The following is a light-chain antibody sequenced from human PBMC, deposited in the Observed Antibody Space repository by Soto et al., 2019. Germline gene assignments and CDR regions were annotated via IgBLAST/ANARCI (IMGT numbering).Light chain of an antibody. V-gene: IGKV3-20*01. CDR3: QHYGSSPPYT. CDR2: GAS. CDR1: QWVASSR. J-gene: IGKJ2*01. Sequence: EIVLTQSPGTLSLSPGESATLSCRASQWVASSRIAWYRQKPGQAPWLLIYGASNRATGIPDRFSGSGSGTDFTLTISRLEAEDSAVYYCQHYGSSPPYTFGQGTKLKIK.